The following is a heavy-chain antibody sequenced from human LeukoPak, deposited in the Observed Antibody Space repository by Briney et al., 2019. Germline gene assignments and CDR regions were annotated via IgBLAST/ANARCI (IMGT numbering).Heavy chain of an antibody. D-gene: IGHD6-6*01. Sequence: GESLKISCKGSGYSFTSYWIGWVRQMPGKGLEWMGIIYPGDSDTRYSPSFQGQVSISADKSISTAYLQWSSLKASDTAMYYCARPSHSSSPAYDYWGQGTLVTVSS. V-gene: IGHV5-51*01. J-gene: IGHJ4*02. CDR3: ARPSHSSSPAYDY. CDR2: IYPGDSDT. CDR1: GYSFTSYW.